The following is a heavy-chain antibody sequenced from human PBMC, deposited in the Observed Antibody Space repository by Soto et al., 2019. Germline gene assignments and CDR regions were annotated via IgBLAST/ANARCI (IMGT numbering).Heavy chain of an antibody. J-gene: IGHJ6*02. CDR1: GYTFTSYA. Sequence: ASVKVSCKASGYTFTSYAIHWVRQAPGQRLEWMGWINAGNGNTKYSQKFQGRVTITRDTSASTAYMELSSLRYEDTAVYYCARVLSSWYYYYGMDVWGQGTTVTV. V-gene: IGHV1-3*01. CDR3: ARVLSSWYYYYGMDV. CDR2: INAGNGNT. D-gene: IGHD6-13*01.